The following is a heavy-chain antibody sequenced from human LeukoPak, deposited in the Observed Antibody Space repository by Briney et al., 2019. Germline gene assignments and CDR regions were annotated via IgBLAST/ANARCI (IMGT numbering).Heavy chain of an antibody. CDR1: GGSISSSSYY. Sequence: SETLSLTCTVSGGSISSSSYYWGWIRQPPGKGLEWIGSIYYSGSTYYNPSLKSRLTISVDTSKNQFSLKLSSVTAADTAVYYCARHQSRYDSGWYYFDYWGQGTLVTVSS. D-gene: IGHD6-19*01. CDR2: IYYSGST. J-gene: IGHJ4*02. V-gene: IGHV4-39*01. CDR3: ARHQSRYDSGWYYFDY.